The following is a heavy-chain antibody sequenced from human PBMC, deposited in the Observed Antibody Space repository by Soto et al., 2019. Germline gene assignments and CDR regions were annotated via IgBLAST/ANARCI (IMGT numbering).Heavy chain of an antibody. CDR1: GGSFSGYY. D-gene: IGHD6-19*01. CDR3: ARPRGGWYIDY. J-gene: IGHJ4*02. CDR2: INHSGST. V-gene: IGHV4-34*01. Sequence: SETLSLTCAVYGGSFSGYYWSWIRQPPGKGLEWIGEINHSGSTNYNPSLKSRVTISVDTSKNQFSLKLSSVTAADTAVYYCARPRGGWYIDYWGQGTLVTVSS.